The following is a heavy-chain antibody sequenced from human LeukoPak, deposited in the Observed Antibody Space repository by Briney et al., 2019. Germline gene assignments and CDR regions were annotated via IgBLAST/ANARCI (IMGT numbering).Heavy chain of an antibody. CDR1: GGSISSYY. J-gene: IGHJ4*02. V-gene: IGHV4-59*12. CDR3: AREPVGATTRHYFDF. CDR2: IYYSGST. D-gene: IGHD1-26*01. Sequence: SETLSLTCTVSGGSISSYYWSWIRQPPGQGLGWVGYIYYSGSTNYNPSLKSRVTISVDTSKNQFPLKLSSVTAADTAVYYCAREPVGATTRHYFDFWGQGTLVTVSS.